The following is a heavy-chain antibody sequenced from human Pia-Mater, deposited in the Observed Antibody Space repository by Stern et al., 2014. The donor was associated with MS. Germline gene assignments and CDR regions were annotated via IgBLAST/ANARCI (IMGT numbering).Heavy chain of an antibody. CDR3: TRGPRT. V-gene: IGHV1-8*01. Sequence: QVQLVQSGAEVEKPGASVKVSCRASGYTFTRYDIHWVRRASGQGLEWMRWMNPDSGDTGIAQKFQARVTMTRDTSTSTAYLELHSLKSEDTAVYYCTRGPRTWGRGTLVTVSS. D-gene: IGHD1-7*01. J-gene: IGHJ4*02. CDR1: GYTFTRYD. CDR2: MNPDSGDT.